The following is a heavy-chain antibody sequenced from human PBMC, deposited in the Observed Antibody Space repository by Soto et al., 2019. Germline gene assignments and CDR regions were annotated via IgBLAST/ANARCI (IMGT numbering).Heavy chain of an antibody. V-gene: IGHV3-7*01. CDR2: INEDGSEE. CDR3: CHTWV. CDR1: GFSISDYW. Sequence: EVQMAESGGGLVQPGGSLRLSCAASGFSISDYWMSWVRQAPGKGLEWVGNINEDGSEENYVDSVKGRFTISRDNARNSLYLQMNSLRVEDTAVYYCCHTWVGGQGTRVTVSS. J-gene: IGHJ4*02. D-gene: IGHD1-26*01.